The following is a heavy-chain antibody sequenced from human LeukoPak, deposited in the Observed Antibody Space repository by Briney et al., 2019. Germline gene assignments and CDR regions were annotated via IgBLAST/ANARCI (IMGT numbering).Heavy chain of an antibody. CDR3: ARDPDSSSWYYGMDV. D-gene: IGHD6-13*01. CDR1: GFTFNIYA. J-gene: IGHJ6*02. Sequence: PGGSLRLSCAASGFTFNIYAMSWVRQAPGKGLEWVSAISETSRKTYYADSVKGRFTISRDNSKNTLYLQMNSLRAEDTAVYYCARDPDSSSWYYGMDVWGQGTTVTVSS. V-gene: IGHV3-23*01. CDR2: ISETSRKT.